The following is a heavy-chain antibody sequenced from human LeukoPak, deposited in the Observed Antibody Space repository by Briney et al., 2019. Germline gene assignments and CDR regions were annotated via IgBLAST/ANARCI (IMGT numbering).Heavy chain of an antibody. Sequence: PGGSLRLSCAASGLTFSSYAMTWVRQAPGKGLEWFSAISGSGGSTYYADSVKGRFTISRDNSKNTLYLQMNSLSAEDTAVYYCAKVINRSFDYWGQGTLVTDSS. CDR2: ISGSGGST. V-gene: IGHV3-23*01. CDR1: GLTFSSYA. J-gene: IGHJ4*02. CDR3: AKVINRSFDY.